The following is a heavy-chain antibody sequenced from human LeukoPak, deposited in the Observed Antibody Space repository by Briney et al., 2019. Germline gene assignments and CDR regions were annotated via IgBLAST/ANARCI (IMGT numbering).Heavy chain of an antibody. CDR1: GGSISSYY. J-gene: IGHJ3*02. Sequence: SETLSLTCTVSGGSISSYYWSWIRQPPGKGLEWIGYIYYSGSTNYNPSIKSGGAISVDTSKKKFSLKLSSVTAEETAVCYCASTNYNPSLKIRVPISVDTSKNHFSLKLSSVTAADTAVYYCARKGRSYYDSSGYAFDIWGQGTMVTVSS. CDR3: ASTNYNPSLKIRVPISVDTSKNHFSLKLSSVTAADTAVYYCARKGRSYYDSSGYAFDI. D-gene: IGHD3-10*01. CDR2: IYYSGST. V-gene: IGHV4-59*01.